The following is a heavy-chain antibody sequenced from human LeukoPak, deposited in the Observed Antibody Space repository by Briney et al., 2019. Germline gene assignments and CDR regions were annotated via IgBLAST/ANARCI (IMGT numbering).Heavy chain of an antibody. CDR2: INQDGSEK. CDR3: ARGFLDKSSWHYYYYMDV. V-gene: IGHV3-7*01. Sequence: GGSLRLSCAASGFTFSSYWMSWVRQAPGKGLEWVANINQDGSEKDYVDSVKGRFTISRDNAKNSLYLQMNSLRAEDTAVYYCARGFLDKSSWHYYYYMDVWGKGTTVTVSS. D-gene: IGHD6-13*01. J-gene: IGHJ6*03. CDR1: GFTFSSYW.